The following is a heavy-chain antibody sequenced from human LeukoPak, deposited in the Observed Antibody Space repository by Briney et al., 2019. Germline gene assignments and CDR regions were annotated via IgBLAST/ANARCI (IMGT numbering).Heavy chain of an antibody. D-gene: IGHD6-13*01. CDR2: INPNSGGT. Sequence: ASVKVSCKASGYTFTGYYMHWVRQAPGQGLEWMGWINPNSGGTTYAQKFQGRVTMTRDTSISTAYMELSRLRSDDTAVYYCARDVVAAAGTPSLNYYYYGMDVWGQGTTVTVSS. J-gene: IGHJ6*02. V-gene: IGHV1-2*02. CDR3: ARDVVAAAGTPSLNYYYYGMDV. CDR1: GYTFTGYY.